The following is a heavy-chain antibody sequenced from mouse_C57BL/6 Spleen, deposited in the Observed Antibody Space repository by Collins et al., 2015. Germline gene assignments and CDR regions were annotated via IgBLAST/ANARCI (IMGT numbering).Heavy chain of an antibody. J-gene: IGHJ1*03. D-gene: IGHD1-1*01. V-gene: IGHV9-3*01. CDR2: INTYSGVP. CDR3: ARSRHYYGSSYDWYFDV. Sequence: QIQLVQSGPELKKPGETVKISCKASGYTFTTYGMSWVKQAPGKGLKWTGWINTYSGVPTYADDFKGRFAFSLQTSASTAYLQINNLKNEDTATYFCARSRHYYGSSYDWYFDVWGTGTTVTVSS. CDR1: GYTFTTYG.